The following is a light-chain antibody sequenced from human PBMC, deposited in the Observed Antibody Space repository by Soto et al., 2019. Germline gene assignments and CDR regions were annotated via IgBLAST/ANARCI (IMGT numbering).Light chain of an antibody. J-gene: IGLJ2*01. CDR1: SGHSSYD. Sequence: QPVLTQSPSASASLGASVKLTCTLSSGHSSYDIAWHQQQPEKGPRYLMKLNTDGSHSKGDGIPDRFSGSTSGAECYLTISSLQSEDEADYYCQTWGTGIGVFGGGTQLTVL. CDR3: QTWGTGIGV. V-gene: IGLV4-69*01. CDR2: LNTDGSH.